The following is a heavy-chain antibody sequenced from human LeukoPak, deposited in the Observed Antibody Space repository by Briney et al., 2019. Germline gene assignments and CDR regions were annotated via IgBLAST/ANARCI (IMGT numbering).Heavy chain of an antibody. J-gene: IGHJ4*02. CDR3: ARVSSGYDQYYFDY. CDR1: GYTFTSYA. CDR2: INTNTGNP. V-gene: IGHV7-4-1*02. D-gene: IGHD5-12*01. Sequence: ASVKVSCKASGYTFTSYAMNWVRQAPGQGLEWMGWINTNTGNPTYAQGFTGRFVFSLDTSVSTAYLQISSLKAEDTAVYYCARVSSGYDQYYFDYWGQGTLVTVSS.